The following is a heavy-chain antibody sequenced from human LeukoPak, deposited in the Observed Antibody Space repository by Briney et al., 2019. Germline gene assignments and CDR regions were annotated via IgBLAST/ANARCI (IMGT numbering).Heavy chain of an antibody. Sequence: SETLSLTCAVSGGSISRSGYSWSWIRQPPGKGLDWIAYIYYTGSTYYNPSLKSRFTISLDTSKNHFSLKLTSVTAADTAVYYCARGGDSSGYEGRFDPWGQGTLVTVSS. D-gene: IGHD3-22*01. CDR2: IYYTGST. CDR1: GGSISRSGYS. CDR3: ARGGDSSGYEGRFDP. V-gene: IGHV4-30-4*07. J-gene: IGHJ5*02.